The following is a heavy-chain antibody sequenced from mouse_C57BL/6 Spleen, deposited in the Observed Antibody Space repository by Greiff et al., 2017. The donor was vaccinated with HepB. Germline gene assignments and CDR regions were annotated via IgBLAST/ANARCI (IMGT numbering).Heavy chain of an antibody. Sequence: QVQLQQSGAELMKPGASVKVSCKATGYTFTGYWIEWVKQRPGHGLEWIGEILPGSGSTNYNEKFKGKATFTADTSSNTAYMQLSSLTTEDSDIYYCARRGLLRSMDYWGQGTSVTVSS. D-gene: IGHD1-1*01. V-gene: IGHV1-9*01. CDR1: GYTFTGYW. J-gene: IGHJ4*01. CDR2: ILPGSGST. CDR3: ARRGLLRSMDY.